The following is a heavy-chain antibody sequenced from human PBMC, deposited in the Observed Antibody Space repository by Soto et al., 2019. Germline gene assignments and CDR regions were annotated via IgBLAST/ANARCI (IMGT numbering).Heavy chain of an antibody. Sequence: GASVKVSCKASGYTFTSYYMHWVRQAPGQGLEWMRIINPSGGSTSYAQKFQGRVTMTRDTSTSTVYMELSSLRSEDTAVYYCARDSVDTAMVKGWDYYYGMDVWGQGTTVTVSS. J-gene: IGHJ6*02. CDR2: INPSGGST. D-gene: IGHD5-18*01. CDR1: GYTFTSYY. CDR3: ARDSVDTAMVKGWDYYYGMDV. V-gene: IGHV1-46*01.